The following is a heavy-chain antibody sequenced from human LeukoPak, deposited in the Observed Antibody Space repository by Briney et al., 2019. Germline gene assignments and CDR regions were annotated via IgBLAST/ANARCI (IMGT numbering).Heavy chain of an antibody. CDR3: AHKTSLSDLFDY. Sequence: SGPTLVKPTQTLTLTCTFSGFSLSTLGVGGGWIRHPPGKALEWLALSYWDDDERYSPSLKNRLTITKDNSKYQVVLTMTDMDPVDTATYFCAHKTSLSDLFDYWGQGTLVTVSS. V-gene: IGHV2-5*02. CDR1: GFSLSTLGVG. J-gene: IGHJ4*02. D-gene: IGHD2-2*01. CDR2: SYWDDDE.